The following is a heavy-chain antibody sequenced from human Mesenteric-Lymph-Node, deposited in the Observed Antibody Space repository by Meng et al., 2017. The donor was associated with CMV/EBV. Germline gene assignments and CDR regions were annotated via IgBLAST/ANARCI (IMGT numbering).Heavy chain of an antibody. D-gene: IGHD3-3*01. Sequence: GESLKISCAASGFTFSSYGMHWVRQAPGKGLEWVAVIWYDGSNKYYADSVKGRFTISRDNSKNTLYLQMNSLRAEDTAVYYCAKDKRITIFGVVIKRPLYFDYWGQGTLVTVSS. CDR1: GFTFSSYG. V-gene: IGHV3-30*02. J-gene: IGHJ4*02. CDR2: IWYDGSNK. CDR3: AKDKRITIFGVVIKRPLYFDY.